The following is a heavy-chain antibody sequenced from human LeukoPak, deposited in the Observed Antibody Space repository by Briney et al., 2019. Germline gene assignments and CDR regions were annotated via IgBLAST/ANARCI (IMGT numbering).Heavy chain of an antibody. D-gene: IGHD3-3*01. V-gene: IGHV3-74*01. CDR1: GFTFSNYW. J-gene: IGHJ5*02. CDR2: INSDGTST. Sequence: PGGSLRLSCAASGFTFSNYWMQWVRQAPGKGLLWVSRINSDGTSTSYADSVKGRFTISRDNSKNTLYLQMNSLRAEDTAVYYCAKAKPFGVVISWFDPWGQGTLVTVSS. CDR3: AKAKPFGVVISWFDP.